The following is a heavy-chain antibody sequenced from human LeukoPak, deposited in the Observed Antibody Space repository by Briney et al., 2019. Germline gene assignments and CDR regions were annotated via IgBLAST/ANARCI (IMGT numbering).Heavy chain of an antibody. J-gene: IGHJ3*02. Sequence: SETLSLTCAVSGGSISSGDYYWSWIRQPPGKGLEWIGYIYYSGSTYYNPSLKSRVTISVDTSKNQFSLKLSSVTAADTAVYYCAREGGTTGTTSAFDIWGQGTMVTVSS. V-gene: IGHV4-30-4*08. CDR3: AREGGTTGTTSAFDI. CDR1: GGSISSGDYY. D-gene: IGHD1-1*01. CDR2: IYYSGST.